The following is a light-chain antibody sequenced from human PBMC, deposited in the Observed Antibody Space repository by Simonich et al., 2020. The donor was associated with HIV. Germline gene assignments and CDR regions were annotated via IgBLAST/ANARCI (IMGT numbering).Light chain of an antibody. Sequence: DIVMTQSPLSLPVTPGEPASISCRSSQSLLQSNGYNYLDWYLQKPGQSPQFLIYLGSDRASVVPDRFSVSGSGTDFTLKISRVEAEDVGVYYCMQALQTPYTFGQGTKLEIK. CDR1: QSLLQSNGYNY. CDR3: MQALQTPYT. CDR2: LGS. V-gene: IGKV2-28*01. J-gene: IGKJ2*01.